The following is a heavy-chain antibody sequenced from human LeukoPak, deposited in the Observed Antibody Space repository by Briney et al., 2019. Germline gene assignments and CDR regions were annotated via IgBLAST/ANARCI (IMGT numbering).Heavy chain of an antibody. V-gene: IGHV3-48*01. Sequence: PGGSLRLSCAASGFTFSSYSMNWVRQAPGKGLEWVSYISSSSSTIYYADSVKGRFTISRDNAKNSLYLQMNSLRAEDTAVYYCARGPLKTCYYDSSGSKTEYFQHWGQGTLVTVSS. D-gene: IGHD3-22*01. CDR2: ISSSSSTI. CDR1: GFTFSSYS. J-gene: IGHJ1*01. CDR3: ARGPLKTCYYDSSGSKTEYFQH.